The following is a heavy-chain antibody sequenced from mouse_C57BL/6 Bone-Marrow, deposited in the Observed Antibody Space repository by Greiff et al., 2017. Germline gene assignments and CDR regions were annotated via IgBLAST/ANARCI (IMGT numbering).Heavy chain of an antibody. CDR3: ADDSEE. J-gene: IGHJ3*02. CDR1: GYTFTSYW. Sequence: QVQLQQPGAELVRPGTSVKLSCTASGYTFTSYWMHWVQQRPGQGLEWIGVIDPSASYTNYNQKFKGKATLTVDTSSSTAYMQLSSLTTEDSAVYYCADDSEEWGQGTLVTVSA. D-gene: IGHD2-12*01. V-gene: IGHV1-59*01. CDR2: IDPSASYT.